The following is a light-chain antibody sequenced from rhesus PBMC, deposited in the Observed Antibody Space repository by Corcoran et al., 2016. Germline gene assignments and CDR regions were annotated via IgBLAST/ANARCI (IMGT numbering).Light chain of an antibody. CDR3: QQYNSWYS. CDR1: QSVGSN. CDR2: DAS. J-gene: IGKJ2*01. Sequence: ETVVTQSPATLSLSPGERATLSCRASQSVGSNLAWYQQKPGQAPRLLIYDASRRASGIPDNLSGSGSGTEFTLTISSLEPEAVGLYYCQQYNSWYSFGQGTKVEIK. V-gene: IGKV3-42*02.